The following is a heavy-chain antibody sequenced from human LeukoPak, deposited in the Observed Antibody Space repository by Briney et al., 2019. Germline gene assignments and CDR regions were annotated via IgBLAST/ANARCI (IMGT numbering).Heavy chain of an antibody. D-gene: IGHD4-17*01. CDR1: GGSFSGYY. Sequence: SETLSLTCAVNGGSFSGYYWAWIRQPPGKGLEWIGEINPGGSSNYHPSLKRRVTISADTSKSQFSLELRSVTAADTAVFYCARALSTVSTYFDSWGQGSLVTVSS. CDR3: ARALSTVSTYFDS. V-gene: IGHV4-34*01. CDR2: INPGGSS. J-gene: IGHJ4*02.